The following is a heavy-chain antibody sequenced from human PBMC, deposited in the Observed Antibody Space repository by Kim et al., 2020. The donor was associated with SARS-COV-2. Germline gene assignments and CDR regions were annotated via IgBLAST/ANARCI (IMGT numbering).Heavy chain of an antibody. CDR2: IYYSGST. J-gene: IGHJ3*02. CDR1: GGSISSGGYY. D-gene: IGHD2-2*01. Sequence: SETLSLTCTVSGGSISSGGYYWSWIRQHPGKGLEWIGHIYYSGSTYYNLSLKSRGTISVDTSKNKFSLKLSSVTAADTAVAYCARDRSTAAVPRRGAFDIWGQGRMVTVSS. V-gene: IGHV4-31*03. CDR3: ARDRSTAAVPRRGAFDI.